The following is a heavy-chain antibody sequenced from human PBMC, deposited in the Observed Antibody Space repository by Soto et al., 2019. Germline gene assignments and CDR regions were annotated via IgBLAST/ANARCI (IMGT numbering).Heavy chain of an antibody. CDR2: VSTSGNV. Sequence: LALTCTVSGGSLTKYYWSWIRQPAGKGLEWIGRVSTSGNVVSKASLRSRLTMSVDTSKNQFSLRLTSVTAADTAVYYCARDNNDFWSLYPLAFDYWGQGALVTVSS. J-gene: IGHJ4*02. CDR1: GGSLTKYY. D-gene: IGHD3-3*01. CDR3: ARDNNDFWSLYPLAFDY. V-gene: IGHV4-4*07.